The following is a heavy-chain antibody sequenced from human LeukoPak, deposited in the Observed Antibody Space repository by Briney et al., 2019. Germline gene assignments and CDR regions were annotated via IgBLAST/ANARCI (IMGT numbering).Heavy chain of an antibody. CDR3: ARGRTPGSGYGVDY. J-gene: IGHJ4*02. CDR1: GYTFTGYD. V-gene: IGHV1-2*02. CDR2: INPNINGT. Sequence: GASVKVSCKASGYTFTGYDIHWVRQAPGQGLEWMGWINPNINGTNNAQKFQGRVTMTGDRSISTAYMELSRLRSDDTAVYYCARGRTPGSGYGVDYWGQGTVVTVSS. D-gene: IGHD6-25*01.